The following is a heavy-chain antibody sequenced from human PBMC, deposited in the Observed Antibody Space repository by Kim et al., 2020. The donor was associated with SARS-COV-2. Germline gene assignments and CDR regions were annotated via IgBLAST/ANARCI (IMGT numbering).Heavy chain of an antibody. CDR2: GNT. V-gene: IGHV1-18*01. Sequence: GNTNHAQKLQGRVTMTTDTSTSTAYMELRSLRSDDTAVYYCASGSGWSYWGQGTLVTVSS. J-gene: IGHJ4*02. D-gene: IGHD6-19*01. CDR3: ASGSGWSY.